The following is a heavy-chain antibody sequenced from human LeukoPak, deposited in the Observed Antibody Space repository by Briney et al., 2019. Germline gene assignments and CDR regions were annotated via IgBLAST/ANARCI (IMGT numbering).Heavy chain of an antibody. J-gene: IGHJ6*03. Sequence: SETLSLTCTVSGGSISSYYWSWIRQPPGKGLQWIGNIYYSGSTNYNPSLKSRVTISVDTSKNQFSLKLSSVTAADTAVYYCARARVVDTAMVTGLYYYYYYYMDVWGKGTTVTVSS. CDR2: IYYSGST. CDR3: ARARVVDTAMVTGLYYYYYYYMDV. D-gene: IGHD5-18*01. CDR1: GGSISSYY. V-gene: IGHV4-59*01.